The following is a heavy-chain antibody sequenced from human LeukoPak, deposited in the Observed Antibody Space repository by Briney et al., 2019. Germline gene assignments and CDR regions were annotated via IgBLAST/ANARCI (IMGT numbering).Heavy chain of an antibody. CDR2: IYYSGST. CDR1: GGSISSYD. CDR3: ATSGRGDSRWGAFDT. J-gene: IGHJ3*02. D-gene: IGHD2-21*02. Sequence: KPSETLSLTCTASGGSISSYDWSWIRQPPGKGLEWIGYIYYSGSTNYNPSLKSRVTISVDTSKNQFSLKLSSVTAADTAVYYCATSGRGDSRWGAFDTWGRGTMVTVSS. V-gene: IGHV4-59*08.